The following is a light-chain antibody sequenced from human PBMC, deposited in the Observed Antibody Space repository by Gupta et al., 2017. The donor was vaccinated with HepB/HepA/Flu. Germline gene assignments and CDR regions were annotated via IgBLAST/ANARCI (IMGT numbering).Light chain of an antibody. V-gene: IGKV1-33*01. Sequence: DIQITQSPSSLSASVGDRVTITCQASQDISNYLNWYQQKPGKAPKLLIYDASNLETGVPSRFSGSGCGKDFTCTSSSLQAEDIATYYCQQYDNPFTFGGGTKVEIK. CDR3: QQYDNPFT. J-gene: IGKJ4*01. CDR1: QDISNY. CDR2: DAS.